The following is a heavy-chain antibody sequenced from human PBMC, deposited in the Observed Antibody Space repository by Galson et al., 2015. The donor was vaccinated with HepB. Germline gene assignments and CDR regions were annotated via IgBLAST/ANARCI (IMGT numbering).Heavy chain of an antibody. CDR3: ARDLGHICGYSGYDPGAFDI. CDR1: GFTFSSYS. CDR2: ISSSSSYI. V-gene: IGHV3-21*01. J-gene: IGHJ3*02. D-gene: IGHD5-12*01. Sequence: SLRLSCAASGFTFSSYSMNWVRQAPGKGLEWVSSISSSSSYIYYADSVKGRFTISRDNAKNSLYLQMNSLRAEDTAVYYCARDLGHICGYSGYDPGAFDIWGQGTMVSVSS.